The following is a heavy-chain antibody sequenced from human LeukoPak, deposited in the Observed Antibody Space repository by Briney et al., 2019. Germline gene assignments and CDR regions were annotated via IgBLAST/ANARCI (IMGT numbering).Heavy chain of an antibody. V-gene: IGHV4-59*07. D-gene: IGHD3-10*01. CDR2: IYYSGST. Sequence: ASDPLTLTCTVSGGSISSYYWSWIRQPPGKGLEWIGYIYYSGSTNYNPSLKSRVTISVDTSKNQCSLKLSSVTAADTAVYYCARGLFHSYYYGSGSYSKGFDYWGQGTLVTVSS. J-gene: IGHJ4*02. CDR3: ARGLFHSYYYGSGSYSKGFDY. CDR1: GGSISSYY.